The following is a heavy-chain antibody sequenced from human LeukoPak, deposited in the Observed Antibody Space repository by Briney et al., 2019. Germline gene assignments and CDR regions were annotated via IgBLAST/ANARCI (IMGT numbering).Heavy chain of an antibody. CDR2: FIPAFNTA. D-gene: IGHD7-27*01. CDR1: GDTFDTYT. V-gene: IGHV1-69*05. CDR3: VRDKGLTGDTCAFDI. Sequence: SVKVSCKASGDTFDTYTISWVRQVPGQGLEWMGGFIPAFNTAHYARKFQGRVAITMDASTTTDFMEMSSLRFEDTAVYYCVRDKGLTGDTCAFDIWGQGTMVTVSS. J-gene: IGHJ3*02.